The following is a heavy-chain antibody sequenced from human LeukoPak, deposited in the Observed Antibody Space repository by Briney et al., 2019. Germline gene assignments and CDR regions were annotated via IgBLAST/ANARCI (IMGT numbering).Heavy chain of an antibody. V-gene: IGHV3-48*01. Sequence: GGSLRLSCAASGFTFSSYSMNWVRQAPGKGLEWVSYISSSSTIYYADSVKGRFTVSRDNVKNSLYLQMNSLRADDTAVYYCAKAGNHYYYYMDVWGKGTTVTVSS. CDR1: GFTFSSYS. CDR3: AKAGNHYYYYMDV. D-gene: IGHD1-14*01. CDR2: ISSSSTI. J-gene: IGHJ6*03.